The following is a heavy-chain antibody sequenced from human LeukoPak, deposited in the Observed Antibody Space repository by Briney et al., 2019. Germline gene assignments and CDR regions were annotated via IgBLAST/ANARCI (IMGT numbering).Heavy chain of an antibody. Sequence: GGSLRLSCAASGFTFSSYWMHWVRQAPGKGLEWVSAISGSGGSTYYADSVKGRFTISRDNSKNTLYLQMNSLRAEDTAVYYCAKDAVAASYNWFDPWGQGTLVTVSS. CDR3: AKDAVAASYNWFDP. V-gene: IGHV3-23*01. CDR2: ISGSGGST. J-gene: IGHJ5*02. CDR1: GFTFSSYW. D-gene: IGHD2-15*01.